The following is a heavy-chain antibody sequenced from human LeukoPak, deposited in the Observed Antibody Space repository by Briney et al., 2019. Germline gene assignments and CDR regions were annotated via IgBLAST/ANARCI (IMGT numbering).Heavy chain of an antibody. CDR3: ARGSGAPYDY. D-gene: IGHD3-10*01. CDR1: GGSISPYY. Sequence: SETLSLTCTVSGGSISPYYWSWIRQPPGKGLEWIGYIYYSGSTNYNPSLKSRVTISVDTSKNQFSLKLSSVTAADTAVYYCARGSGAPYDYWGQGTLVTVSS. CDR2: IYYSGST. V-gene: IGHV4-59*01. J-gene: IGHJ4*02.